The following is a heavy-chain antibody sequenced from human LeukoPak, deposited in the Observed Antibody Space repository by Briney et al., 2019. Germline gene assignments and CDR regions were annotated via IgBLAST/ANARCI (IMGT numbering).Heavy chain of an antibody. CDR3: ARAVSSGWYQDY. CDR1: GYTFTGYY. J-gene: IGHJ4*02. Sequence: ASVKVSCKASGYTFTGYYMHWVRQAPGQGLEWMGRINPNSGGTNYAQKFQGRVTMTRDTSISTAYMELSRLRSGDTAVYYCARAVSSGWYQDYWGQGTLVTVSS. CDR2: INPNSGGT. D-gene: IGHD6-19*01. V-gene: IGHV1-2*06.